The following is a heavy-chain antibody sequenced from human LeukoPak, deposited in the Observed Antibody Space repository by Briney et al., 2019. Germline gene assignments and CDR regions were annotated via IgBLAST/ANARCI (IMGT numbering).Heavy chain of an antibody. CDR3: ARRHTAMVPDSAFDY. D-gene: IGHD5-18*01. CDR2: IYNSGST. Sequence: KPSETLSLTCTVSGGSISSYYWSWIRQPPGKGLEWIAHIYNSGSTNYNPSLKSRVTTSVDTSKNQFSLKLSSVTAADTAVYYCARRHTAMVPDSAFDYWGQGTLVSVSS. CDR1: GGSISSYY. V-gene: IGHV4-59*01. J-gene: IGHJ4*02.